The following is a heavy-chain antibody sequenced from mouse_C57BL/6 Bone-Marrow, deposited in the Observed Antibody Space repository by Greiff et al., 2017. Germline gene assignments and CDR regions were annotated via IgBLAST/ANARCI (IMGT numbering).Heavy chain of an antibody. V-gene: IGHV1-85*01. CDR1: GYTFTSYE. J-gene: IGHJ4*01. CDR2: IYPRGGST. Sequence: VKLLESGPELVKPGASVKLSCKASGYTFTSYEINWVKQRPGQGLEWIGWIYPRGGSTKYNEKFKGKATLTVDKSSSTAYMELHSLTSEDSAVYFCARPSTVRGAMDYWGQGTSVTVSS. CDR3: ARPSTVRGAMDY. D-gene: IGHD2-10*02.